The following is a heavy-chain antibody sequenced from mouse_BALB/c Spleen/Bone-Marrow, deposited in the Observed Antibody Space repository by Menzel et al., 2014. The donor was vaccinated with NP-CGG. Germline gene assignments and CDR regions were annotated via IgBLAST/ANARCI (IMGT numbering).Heavy chain of an antibody. CDR1: GYSFTGYY. D-gene: IGHD2-4*01. CDR2: ISCYNGAT. V-gene: IGHV1S34*01. Sequence: LVKTGASVKISCKASGYSFTGYYMHWVKQSHGKSPEWIGYISCYNGATSYNQKFKGKATFTVDTSSSTADMQFNSLTSEDSAVYYCARGDYGDWYFDVWGAGTTVTVSS. J-gene: IGHJ1*01. CDR3: ARGDYGDWYFDV.